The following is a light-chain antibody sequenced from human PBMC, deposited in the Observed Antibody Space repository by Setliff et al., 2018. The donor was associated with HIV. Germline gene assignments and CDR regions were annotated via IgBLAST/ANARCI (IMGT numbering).Light chain of an antibody. Sequence: QSALTQPPSASGSPGQSVTISCTGTSSDVGGYKFVSWYQPHPGKAPKLIISEVNKRPSGVPDRFSGSKSGNTASLTVSGLQAEDEADYYCSSYAGSNNVFGNGTKVTV. CDR1: SSDVGGYKF. J-gene: IGLJ1*01. CDR2: EVN. V-gene: IGLV2-8*01. CDR3: SSYAGSNNV.